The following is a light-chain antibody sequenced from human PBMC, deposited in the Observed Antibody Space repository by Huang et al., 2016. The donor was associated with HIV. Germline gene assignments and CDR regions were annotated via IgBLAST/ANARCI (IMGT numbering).Light chain of an antibody. CDR3: QQYSRSAT. V-gene: IGKV1-5*03. CDR1: QSVTIW. CDR2: KAS. Sequence: DIQMTQSPSTLSAAVGDRVTITCRASQSVTIWLAWFQQKPGKAPKLLIYKASTLESGVPSRFSGSGSGTEFTLTIDSLQPDDVATYYCQQYSRSATFGHGTKLEIK. J-gene: IGKJ2*01.